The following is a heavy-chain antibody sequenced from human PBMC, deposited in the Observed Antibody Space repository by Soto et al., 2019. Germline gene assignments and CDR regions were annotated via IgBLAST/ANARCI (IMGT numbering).Heavy chain of an antibody. V-gene: IGHV5-10-1*01. CDR3: ARLNQLLASPDY. Sequence: GESLKISCKGSGYSLTSYWISWVRQMPGKGLEWMGRIDPSDSYTNYSPSFQGHVTISADKSISTAYLQWSSLKASDAAMYYCARLNQLLASPDYWGQEILVTVSS. CDR1: GYSLTSYW. J-gene: IGHJ4*02. D-gene: IGHD2-2*01. CDR2: IDPSDSYT.